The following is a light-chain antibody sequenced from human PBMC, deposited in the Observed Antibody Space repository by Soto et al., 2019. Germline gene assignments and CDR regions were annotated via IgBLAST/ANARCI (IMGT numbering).Light chain of an antibody. CDR2: EVS. J-gene: IGLJ3*02. CDR1: SSDVGHYNY. CDR3: SSYSSVTTLWV. Sequence: QSALTQPASVSGSPGQSITISCTGTSSDVGHYNYVSWYQQHPGKAPKLIIYEVSNRPSGVSNRFSGSKSGNTASLTVSGLQAEDEADYYCSSYSSVTTLWVFGGGTKLTVL. V-gene: IGLV2-14*01.